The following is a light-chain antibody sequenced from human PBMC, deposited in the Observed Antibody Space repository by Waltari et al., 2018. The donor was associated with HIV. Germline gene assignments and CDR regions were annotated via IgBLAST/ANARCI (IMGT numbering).Light chain of an antibody. V-gene: IGKV3-15*01. J-gene: IGKJ1*01. CDR3: QHYGAWPRA. CDR1: QSVNTN. CDR2: DSS. Sequence: EIVLTQSPATLSLSSGERATLSCRASQSVNTNVAWYQQMPGQTPRPLIYDSSTRATGVPARFTGVGSGTDFSLTISSLQSEDSGVYFCQHYGAWPRAFGLWTKLEI.